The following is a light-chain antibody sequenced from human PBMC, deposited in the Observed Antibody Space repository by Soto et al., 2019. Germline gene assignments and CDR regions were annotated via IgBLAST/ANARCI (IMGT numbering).Light chain of an antibody. V-gene: IGKV3-15*01. CDR3: QQYNNLPVT. J-gene: IGKJ4*01. Sequence: EIVITQSPSTLAVSKGERATLSCRASHSVSSNLAWYQQKPGQAPRLLIYGASTRATGIPARFSGSGSGTEFTLTISGLQSEDFAVYYCQQYNNLPVTFGGGTKVDIK. CDR1: HSVSSN. CDR2: GAS.